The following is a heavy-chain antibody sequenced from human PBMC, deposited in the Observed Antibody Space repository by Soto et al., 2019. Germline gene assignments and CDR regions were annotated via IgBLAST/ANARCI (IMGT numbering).Heavy chain of an antibody. CDR2: ISAYNGNT. CDR3: ARQYCSSTSCYASGYNWFDP. J-gene: IGHJ5*02. CDR1: GYTFTSYG. V-gene: IGHV1-18*01. D-gene: IGHD2-2*01. Sequence: ASVKVSCKASGYTFTSYGISWVRQAPGQGREWMGWISAYNGNTNYAQKLQGRVTMTTDTSTSTAYMELRSLRSDDTAVYYCARQYCSSTSCYASGYNWFDPWGQGTLVTVSS.